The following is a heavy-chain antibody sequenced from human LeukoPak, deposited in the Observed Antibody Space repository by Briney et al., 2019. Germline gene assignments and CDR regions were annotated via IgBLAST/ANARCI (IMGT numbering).Heavy chain of an antibody. CDR1: GFTFSSYA. CDR2: ISGSGGST. Sequence: GGSLRLSCAASGFTFSSYAMSWVRQAPGKGLEWVSAISGSGGSTYYADSVKGRFTISRDNSKNTLYLQMNSLRAEDTAVYYCAKGLRGYSYGCTAFDIWGQGTMVTVSS. D-gene: IGHD5-18*01. J-gene: IGHJ3*02. CDR3: AKGLRGYSYGCTAFDI. V-gene: IGHV3-23*01.